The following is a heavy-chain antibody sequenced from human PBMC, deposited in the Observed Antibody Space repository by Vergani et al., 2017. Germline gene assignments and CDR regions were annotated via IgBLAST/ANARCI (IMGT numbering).Heavy chain of an antibody. J-gene: IGHJ4*02. CDR1: GFTFSACP. CDR3: ARLSYDTTPYLQGGYDC. V-gene: IGHV3-23*01. CDR2: ISARYPST. Sequence: EVQLLQSGGGVIQPGGSVRLSCAASGFTFSACPMTWVRQAPGKGVEWVSAISARYPSTYYADSVKGRFTISRDNSKNILYLKMNSLRAEDTAVYYCARLSYDTTPYLQGGYDCWGQGTLVSVSS. D-gene: IGHD3-22*01.